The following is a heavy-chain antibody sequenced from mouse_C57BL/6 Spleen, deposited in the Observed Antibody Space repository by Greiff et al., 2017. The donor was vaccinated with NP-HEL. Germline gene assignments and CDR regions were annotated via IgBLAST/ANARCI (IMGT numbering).Heavy chain of an antibody. D-gene: IGHD2-4*01. CDR3: ARRGYYDYDEGAMDY. CDR2: IDPSDSET. CDR1: GYTFTSYW. Sequence: QVQLQQPGAELVRPGSSVKLSCKASGYTFTSYWMHWVKQRPIQGLEWIGNIDPSDSETHYNQKFKDKATLTVDKSSSTAYMQLSSLTSEDSAVYYCARRGYYDYDEGAMDYWGQGTSDTVSS. J-gene: IGHJ4*01. V-gene: IGHV1-52*01.